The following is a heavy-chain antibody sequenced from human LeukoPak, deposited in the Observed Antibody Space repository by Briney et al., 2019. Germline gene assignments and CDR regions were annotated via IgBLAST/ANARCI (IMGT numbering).Heavy chain of an antibody. CDR2: IYHSGST. D-gene: IGHD2-2*01. CDR1: GGSITSSNW. J-gene: IGHJ4*02. Sequence: TSETLSLTCAVSGGSITSSNWWSWVRQPPGKGLEWIGEIYHSGSTNYNPSLKSRVTISVDTSKNQFSLKLSSVTAADTAVYYCARGNAVSFAGNIVVVPAARSAFDYWGQGTLVTVSS. V-gene: IGHV4-4*02. CDR3: ARGNAVSFAGNIVVVPAARSAFDY.